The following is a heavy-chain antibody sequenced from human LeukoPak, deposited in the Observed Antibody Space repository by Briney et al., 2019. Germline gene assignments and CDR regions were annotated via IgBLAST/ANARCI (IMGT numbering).Heavy chain of an antibody. D-gene: IGHD2-2*01. J-gene: IGHJ3*02. CDR3: ARGPPDCTSTSCYAFDAFDI. Sequence: SQTLSLTCTVSGGSISSGSYYWDWIRQPPGKGLEWIGSLYYSGSTYYNPSLKSRVTMSVDTSKNQFSLKLSSVTAADTAVYYCARGPPDCTSTSCYAFDAFDIWGQGTMVTVSS. CDR2: LYYSGST. CDR1: GGSISSGSYY. V-gene: IGHV4-39*07.